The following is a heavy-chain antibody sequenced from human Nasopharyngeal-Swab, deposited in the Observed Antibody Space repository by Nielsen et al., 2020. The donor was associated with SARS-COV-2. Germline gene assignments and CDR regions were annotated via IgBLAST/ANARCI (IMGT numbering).Heavy chain of an antibody. Sequence: WIRQPPGKGLEWMGRIDPSDSCTNYSPSFQGHVTISADKSISTAYLQWSSLKALDTAMYYCARRFHSSSWYTDYDYWGQGTLVTVSS. CDR2: IDPSDSCT. J-gene: IGHJ4*02. V-gene: IGHV5-10-1*01. D-gene: IGHD6-13*01. CDR3: ARRFHSSSWYTDYDY.